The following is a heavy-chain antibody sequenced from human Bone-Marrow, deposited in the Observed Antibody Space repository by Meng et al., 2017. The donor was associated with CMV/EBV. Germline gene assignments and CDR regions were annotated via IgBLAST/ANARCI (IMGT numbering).Heavy chain of an antibody. J-gene: IGHJ4*02. D-gene: IGHD2/OR15-2a*01. V-gene: IGHV5-51*01. Sequence: ASVKVSCKGSGYSFTSYWIAWVRQTPGKGLEWMEIIYPGDSDTSYSPSFQGQVTISADKSINTGSLQWGSLKASDTAMYYCARHYFSSTFYSVDYWGQRTLVTVSS. CDR1: GYSFTSYW. CDR2: IYPGDSDT. CDR3: ARHYFSSTFYSVDY.